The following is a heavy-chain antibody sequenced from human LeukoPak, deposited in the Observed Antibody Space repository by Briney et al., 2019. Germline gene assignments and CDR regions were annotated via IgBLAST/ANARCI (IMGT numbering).Heavy chain of an antibody. V-gene: IGHV3-53*01. CDR2: IYTGGST. D-gene: IGHD3-22*01. CDR3: ARDLGRYDSNQGPLDAFDI. Sequence: GWSLRLSCAASGFTVSSNYMGWVRQAPGRGLEWVSVIYTGGSTYYADSVMGRFTISRDNSKNTLYLQMNSLRAEDTAVYYCARDLGRYDSNQGPLDAFDIWGQGTMVTVSS. CDR1: GFTVSSNY. J-gene: IGHJ3*02.